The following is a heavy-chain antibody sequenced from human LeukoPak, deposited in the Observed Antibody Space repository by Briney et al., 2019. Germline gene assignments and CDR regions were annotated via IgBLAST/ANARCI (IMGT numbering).Heavy chain of an antibody. D-gene: IGHD3-9*01. CDR3: ARGGSRYFDWLWGAFDI. V-gene: IGHV4-4*07. Sequence: SETLSLTLTVSGVSMNYYFWNWIRQPAGEGLQWIGRIPSSGTTNYNPSLKSRVTMSVDTSKNQFSLKLSSVTAADTAVYYCARGGSRYFDWLWGAFDIWGQGTMVTVSS. CDR2: IPSSGTT. CDR1: GVSMNYYF. J-gene: IGHJ3*02.